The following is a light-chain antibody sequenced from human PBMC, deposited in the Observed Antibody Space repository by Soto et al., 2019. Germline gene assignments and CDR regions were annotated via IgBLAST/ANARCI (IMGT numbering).Light chain of an antibody. Sequence: QSVLTQPASVSGSPGQSITISCTGASSDVGGYNSVSWYQQLPGKAPKLMIYDVSIRASGVSNRFSGSKSGDTASLTISGLQAEDEADYYCSSYTTTSTVIFGGGTKLTVL. CDR3: SSYTTTSTVI. V-gene: IGLV2-14*01. J-gene: IGLJ2*01. CDR1: SSDVGGYNS. CDR2: DVS.